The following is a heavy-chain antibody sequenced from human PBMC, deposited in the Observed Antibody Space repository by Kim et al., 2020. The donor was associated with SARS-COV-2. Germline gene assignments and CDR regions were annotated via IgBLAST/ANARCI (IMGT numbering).Heavy chain of an antibody. J-gene: IGHJ4*02. Sequence: GGSLRLSCAASGSTFRSYAMSWFRRAPAKGLEWVSAIDNNDERTFYADSVKARFTVSRDTSKNPLYLQMNSLRAEDTARYYCAQVPWEQPSHFWGQGILV. D-gene: IGHD1-26*01. CDR2: IDNNDERT. V-gene: IGHV3-23*05. CDR1: GSTFRSYA. CDR3: AQVPWEQPSHF.